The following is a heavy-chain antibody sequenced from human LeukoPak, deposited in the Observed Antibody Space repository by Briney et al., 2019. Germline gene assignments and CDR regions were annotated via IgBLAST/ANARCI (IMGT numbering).Heavy chain of an antibody. CDR3: ARAPRTYWSYYYYMDV. Sequence: GASVKVSCKASGYTFTGYYMHWVRQAPGQGLEWMGGIIPIFGTANYAQKFQGRVTITADKSTSTAYMELSSLRSEDTAVYYCARAPRTYWSYYYYMDVWGKGTTVTVSS. V-gene: IGHV1-69*06. CDR2: IIPIFGTA. J-gene: IGHJ6*03. D-gene: IGHD2-8*02. CDR1: GYTFTGYY.